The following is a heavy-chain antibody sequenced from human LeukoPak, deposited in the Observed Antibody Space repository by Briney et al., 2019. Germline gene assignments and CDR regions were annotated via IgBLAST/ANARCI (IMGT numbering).Heavy chain of an antibody. CDR2: ISSSSSYI. D-gene: IGHD6-13*01. V-gene: IGHV3-21*01. CDR3: ARDESLGYSSSWYFLDY. J-gene: IGHJ4*02. CDR1: GFIFNNYG. Sequence: GGPLSLPCAPPGFIFNNYGLEGFGQPPGRGLAWVSSISSSSSYIFYADSVKGRFTISRDNAKNSLYLQMNSLGTEDTAVYYCARDESLGYSSSWYFLDYWGQGTLVTVSS.